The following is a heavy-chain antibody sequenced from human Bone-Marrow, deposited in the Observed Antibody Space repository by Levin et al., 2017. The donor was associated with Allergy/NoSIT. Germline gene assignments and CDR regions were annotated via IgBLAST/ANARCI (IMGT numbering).Heavy chain of an antibody. J-gene: IGHJ4*02. CDR2: IYYSGNT. CDR1: GGSISSYY. D-gene: IGHD3-22*01. V-gene: IGHV4-59*01. Sequence: NASETLSLTCTVSGGSISSYYWTWIRQPPGKGLEWIGYIYYSGNTNYNPSLKSRVTISVDASKNQLSLKLSSLTVADTAIYYCTRDSNSLWGAQPDWGQGTLVTVSS. CDR3: TRDSNSLWGAQPD.